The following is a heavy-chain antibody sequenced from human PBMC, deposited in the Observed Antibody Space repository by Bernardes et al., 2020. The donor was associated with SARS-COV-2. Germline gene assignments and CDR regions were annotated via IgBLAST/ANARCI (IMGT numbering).Heavy chain of an antibody. CDR3: ARSSPDTSMVGYHWFDP. J-gene: IGHJ5*02. CDR1: GYSFASYW. V-gene: IGHV5-10-1*01. Sequence: GESLKISCKTSGYSFASYWINWVRQMPGKDLEWMGRIDPSDSYTNYSPAFQGHVTISTDKSIGTAYLEWNSLKASDTAMYFCARSSPDTSMVGYHWFDPWGQGTLVTVSS. D-gene: IGHD3-10*01. CDR2: IDPSDSYT.